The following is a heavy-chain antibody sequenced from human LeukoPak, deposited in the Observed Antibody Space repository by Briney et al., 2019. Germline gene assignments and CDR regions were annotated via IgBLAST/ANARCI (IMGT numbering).Heavy chain of an antibody. V-gene: IGHV3-21*01. CDR1: GFTFSSYS. CDR2: ISSSSSYI. D-gene: IGHD3-16*02. J-gene: IGHJ4*02. CDR3: ARGCYDYVWGSYRKRKIYYFDY. Sequence: GGSLRLSCAASGFTFSSYSMNWVRQAPGKGLEWVSSISSSSSYIYCADSVKGRFTISRDNAKNSLYLQMNSLRAEDTAVYYCARGCYDYVWGSYRKRKIYYFDYWGQGTLVTVSS.